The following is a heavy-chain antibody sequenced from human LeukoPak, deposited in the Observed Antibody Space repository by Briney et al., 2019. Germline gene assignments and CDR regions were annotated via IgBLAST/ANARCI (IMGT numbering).Heavy chain of an antibody. CDR1: GYSFNTYW. J-gene: IGHJ3*02. CDR2: IYPGDSDT. D-gene: IGHD7-27*01. CDR3: ARPQDFGLTGMNAFDI. V-gene: IGHV5-51*01. Sequence: GESLQISCKGSGYSFNTYWIGWVRQMPGKGLEWMGIIYPGDSDTKYSPSFQGRVTISADKSISTAYLQWSSLKASDTAMYYCARPQDFGLTGMNAFDIWGQGTMVTVSS.